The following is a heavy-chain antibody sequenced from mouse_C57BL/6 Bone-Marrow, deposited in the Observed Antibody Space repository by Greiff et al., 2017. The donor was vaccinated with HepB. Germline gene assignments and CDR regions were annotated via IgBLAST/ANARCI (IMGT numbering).Heavy chain of an antibody. V-gene: IGHV1-78*01. Sequence: VQLQQSDAELVKPGASVKISCKVSGYTFTDHTIHWMKQRPEQGLEWIGYIYPRDGSTKYNEKFKGKATLTADKSSSTAYMQLNSLTSEDSAVYFCARNTVVALYGNYNYYAMDYWGQGTSVTVSS. CDR1: GYTFTDHT. J-gene: IGHJ4*01. CDR3: ARNTVVALYGNYNYYAMDY. D-gene: IGHD2-1*01. CDR2: IYPRDGST.